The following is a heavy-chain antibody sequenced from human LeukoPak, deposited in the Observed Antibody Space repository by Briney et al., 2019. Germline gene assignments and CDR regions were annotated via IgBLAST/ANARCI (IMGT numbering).Heavy chain of an antibody. D-gene: IGHD5-18*01. J-gene: IGHJ4*02. Sequence: GGSLRLSCAASGFTFSSYWMSWVRQAPGKGLEWVANIKQDGSEKYYVDSVKGRFTISRDNAKNSLYLQMNSLRAEDTAVYYCAKGDKPVIAMVKFDYWGQGTLVTVSS. CDR1: GFTFSSYW. V-gene: IGHV3-7*03. CDR2: IKQDGSEK. CDR3: AKGDKPVIAMVKFDY.